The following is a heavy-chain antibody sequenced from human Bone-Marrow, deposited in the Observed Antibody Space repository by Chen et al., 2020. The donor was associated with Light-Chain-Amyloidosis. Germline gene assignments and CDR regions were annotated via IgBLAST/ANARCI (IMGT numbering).Heavy chain of an antibody. CDR2: IYYSGST. CDR1: GGSISSGGYY. Sequence: QVQLQESGPGLVKPSQTLSLTCTVSGGSISSGGYYWSWIRQHPGKGLEWIGYIYYSGSTYYHPALKSRVTISVDTSKNQFSLKLSSVTAADTAVYYCARGRDYYDSSGYSYYFDYWGQGTLVTVSS. D-gene: IGHD3-22*01. J-gene: IGHJ4*02. CDR3: ARGRDYYDSSGYSYYFDY. V-gene: IGHV4-31*03.